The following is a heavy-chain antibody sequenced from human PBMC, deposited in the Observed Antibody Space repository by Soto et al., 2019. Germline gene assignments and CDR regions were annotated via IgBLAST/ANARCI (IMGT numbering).Heavy chain of an antibody. J-gene: IGHJ4*02. V-gene: IGHV4-31*03. CDR3: ARDSPGRVASFDY. CDR1: GGSISSGGYY. CDR2: IYYSGST. D-gene: IGHD3-10*01. Sequence: PSETLSLTCTVSGGSISSGGYYWSWIRQHPGKGLEWIGYIYYSGSTYYNPSLKSRVTISVDTSKNQFSLKLSSVTAADTAVYYCARDSPGRVASFDYWGQGTLVTVSS.